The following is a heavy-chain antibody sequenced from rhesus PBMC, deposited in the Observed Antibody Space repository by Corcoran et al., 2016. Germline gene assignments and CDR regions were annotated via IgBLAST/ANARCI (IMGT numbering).Heavy chain of an antibody. CDR2: ISGSSGST. V-gene: IGHV4-99*01. Sequence: QVQLQESGPGLVKPSETLSLTCAVSGYSFSSGYYWGWLRAPPGKGLESMGYISGSSGSTYYNPSLKRRVTISNDTSKNQFSLKLSSVTAADTAVYYCARLLGTTNVDYWGQGVLVTVSS. D-gene: IGHD1-44*01. CDR3: ARLLGTTNVDY. J-gene: IGHJ4*01. CDR1: GYSFSSGYY.